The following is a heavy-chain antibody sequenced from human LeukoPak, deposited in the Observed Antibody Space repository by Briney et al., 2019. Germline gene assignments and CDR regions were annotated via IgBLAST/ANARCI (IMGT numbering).Heavy chain of an antibody. D-gene: IGHD3-10*01. V-gene: IGHV1-8*01. J-gene: IGHJ3*02. CDR3: ARATLWFEAFDI. CDR1: GYTFTSYD. CDR2: MNPNSGNT. Sequence: VASVKVSCKASGYTFTSYDINWVRQATGQGLEWMGWMNPNSGNTGYAQKFQGRVTMTRNTSISTAYMELSSLRSEDTAVYYCARATLWFEAFDIWGQGTMVTVSS.